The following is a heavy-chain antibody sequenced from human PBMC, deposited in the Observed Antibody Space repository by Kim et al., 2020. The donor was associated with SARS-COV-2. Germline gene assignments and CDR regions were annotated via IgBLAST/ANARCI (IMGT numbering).Heavy chain of an antibody. V-gene: IGHV3-30*18. Sequence: GGSLRLSCAASGFNFNNFGMHWVRQAPGKGLEWVALISYDGSKKYYADSLKGRFTISRDSSKNTLYLQMDSLRLEDTAVYFCAKDKSFFVITFGGESGGMGVWGQGTTVTVSS. D-gene: IGHD3-16*01. CDR3: AKDKSFFVITFGGESGGMGV. CDR2: ISYDGSKK. CDR1: GFNFNNFG. J-gene: IGHJ6*02.